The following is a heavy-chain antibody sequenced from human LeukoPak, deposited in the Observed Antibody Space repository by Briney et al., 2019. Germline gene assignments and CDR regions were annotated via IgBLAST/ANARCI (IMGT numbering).Heavy chain of an antibody. Sequence: SETLSLTCTVSGGSLSSYYWSWLRQPPGKGLEWIGYIYYSGSTNYNPSLKSRVTISVDTSKNQFSLKLSSVTAADTAVYYCAREKGIVGATRAFDIWGQGTMVTASS. D-gene: IGHD1-26*01. CDR2: IYYSGST. CDR3: AREKGIVGATRAFDI. J-gene: IGHJ3*02. CDR1: GGSLSSYY. V-gene: IGHV4-59*01.